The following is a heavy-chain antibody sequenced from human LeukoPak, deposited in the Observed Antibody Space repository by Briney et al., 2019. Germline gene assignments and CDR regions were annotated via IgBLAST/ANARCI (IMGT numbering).Heavy chain of an antibody. CDR3: ARDLTGFNYGPFDY. CDR2: IYLDGSRA. CDR1: GFTFSNYW. V-gene: IGHV3-7*01. Sequence: GGSLRLSCAVSGFTFSNYWMSWARQSPGKGLEWVANIYLDGSRAYYVDSVKGRFTISRDNAKNSLFLQMNSLRAEDTAVYYCARDLTGFNYGPFDYWGQGTLVTVSS. D-gene: IGHD5-18*01. J-gene: IGHJ4*02.